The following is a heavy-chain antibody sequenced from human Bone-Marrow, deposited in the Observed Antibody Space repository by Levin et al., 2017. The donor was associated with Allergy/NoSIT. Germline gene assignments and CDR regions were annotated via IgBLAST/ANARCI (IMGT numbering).Heavy chain of an antibody. Sequence: GGSLRLSCAASGFYFNSYTMSWVRQAPGKGLEWVSSISSSTNYRYADSVKGRFTISRDNAKNSLFLQMNSLRADDTAVYYCARDIRPVYESGSYDSAFHIWGQGTMVTVSS. D-gene: IGHD3-22*01. CDR3: ARDIRPVYESGSYDSAFHI. V-gene: IGHV3-21*06. J-gene: IGHJ3*02. CDR1: GFYFNSYT. CDR2: ISSSTNYR.